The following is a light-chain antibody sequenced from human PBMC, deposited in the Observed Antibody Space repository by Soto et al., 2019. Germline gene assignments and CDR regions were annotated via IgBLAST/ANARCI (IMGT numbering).Light chain of an antibody. V-gene: IGKV3-15*01. CDR2: GAS. J-gene: IGKJ1*01. Sequence: EVVMTQSPATLSVSPGERVTLSCRASQSINAHLAWYQQKPGQAPRLLIHGASTRATGIPARFSGSGFGTEVILTICSLKSEDVEVYYCQQYNTWLWTFGQGTKVEIQ. CDR1: QSINAH. CDR3: QQYNTWLWT.